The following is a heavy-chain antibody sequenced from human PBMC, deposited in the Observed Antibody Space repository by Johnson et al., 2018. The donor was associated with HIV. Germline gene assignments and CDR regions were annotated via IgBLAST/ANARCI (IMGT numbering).Heavy chain of an antibody. CDR1: GFTFDDYA. CDR2: IDWNGART. V-gene: IGHV3-20*04. CDR3: AREPELELQFSHAFDF. J-gene: IGHJ3*01. Sequence: VQLVESGGGVERPGGSLRLSCAASGFTFDDYAMSWVRQAPGKGLEWVAGIDWNGARTGYADSVKGRVTISRANAKNSLYLHMNSLRAEDTALYYCAREPELELQFSHAFDFWGQGTMVRVSS. D-gene: IGHD1-7*01.